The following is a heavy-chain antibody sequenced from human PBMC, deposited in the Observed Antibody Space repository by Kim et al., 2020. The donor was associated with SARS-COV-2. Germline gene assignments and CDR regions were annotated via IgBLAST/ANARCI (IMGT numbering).Heavy chain of an antibody. CDR2: IYYRGST. CDR1: GDSISSTSYY. J-gene: IGHJ4*01. CDR3: ARHRQWEHRGSIDY. D-gene: IGHD1-26*01. V-gene: IGHV4-39*01. Sequence: SETLSLTCTVSGDSISSTSYYWGWIRQPPGKGLEWIGSIYYRGSTYYNPSLKSRVTISVDTSKNQFSLKLSSVTAADTAVYSCARHRQWEHRGSIDYWG.